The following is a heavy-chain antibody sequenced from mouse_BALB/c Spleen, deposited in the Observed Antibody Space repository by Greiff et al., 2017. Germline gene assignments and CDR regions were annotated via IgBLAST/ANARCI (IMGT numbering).Heavy chain of an antibody. CDR2: IDPSDSET. Sequence: QVQLQQPGAELVKPGAPVQLSCKASGYTFTSYWMNWVKQRPGRGLEWIGRIDPSDSETHYNQKFKDKATLTVDKSSSTAYIQLSSLTSEDSAVYYGARDGYYVAGFAYWGQGTLVTGSA. V-gene: IGHV1-69*02. J-gene: IGHJ3*01. D-gene: IGHD2-3*01. CDR1: GYTFTSYW. CDR3: ARDGYYVAGFAY.